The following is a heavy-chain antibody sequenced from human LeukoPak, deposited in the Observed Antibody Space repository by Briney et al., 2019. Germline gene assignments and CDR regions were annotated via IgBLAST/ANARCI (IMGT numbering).Heavy chain of an antibody. CDR2: ISTSSSTI. V-gene: IGHV3-48*02. D-gene: IGHD1-26*01. J-gene: IGHJ3*02. CDR3: VRDFVVGAPDAFDI. Sequence: GGSLRLSCAASGFTFSSYSMNWVRQAPGXXLXXVXYISTSSSTIQYAXSVKGRFNISRDNGKNSLYLQMNSLRDEDTAVYYCVRDFVVGAPDAFDIWGQGTMVTVSS. CDR1: GFTFSSYS.